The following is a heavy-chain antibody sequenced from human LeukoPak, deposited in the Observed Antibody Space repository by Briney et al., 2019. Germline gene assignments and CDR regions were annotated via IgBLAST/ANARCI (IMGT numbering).Heavy chain of an antibody. Sequence: GASVKVSCKASGYTFTGYYMHWVRQAPGQGLEWMGWINPNSGGTNYAQKFQGRVTMTRDTSISTAYMELSRLRSDDTAVYYCARCYYDSSGSFDYWGQGTLVTVSS. J-gene: IGHJ4*02. CDR1: GYTFTGYY. D-gene: IGHD3-22*01. CDR2: INPNSGGT. V-gene: IGHV1-2*02. CDR3: ARCYYDSSGSFDY.